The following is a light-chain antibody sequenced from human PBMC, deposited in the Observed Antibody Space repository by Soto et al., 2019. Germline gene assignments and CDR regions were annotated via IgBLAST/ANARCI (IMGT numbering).Light chain of an antibody. J-gene: IGKJ1*01. CDR3: QQYGSSFAT. CDR2: GAS. Sequence: IVLTQSPGTLSLSPGERATLSCRASQSVSSNLAWYRQTPGQAPRLLIYGASTRATDTPARFSGSGSGTDFTLTISRVEPADFAVYYCQQYGSSFATFGQGTQVE. CDR1: QSVSSN. V-gene: IGKV3-20*01.